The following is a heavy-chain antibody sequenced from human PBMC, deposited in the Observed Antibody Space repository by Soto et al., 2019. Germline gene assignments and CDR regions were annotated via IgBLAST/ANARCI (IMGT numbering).Heavy chain of an antibody. Sequence: TLSLTCAVYGGSFSGYYWSWIRQPPGKGLEWIGEINHSGSTNYNPSLKSRVTISVDTSKNQFSLKLSSVTAADTAVYYCARGKLVVVAATPSYWFDPWGQGTLVTVSS. V-gene: IGHV4-34*01. CDR2: INHSGST. D-gene: IGHD2-15*01. J-gene: IGHJ5*02. CDR1: GGSFSGYY. CDR3: ARGKLVVVAATPSYWFDP.